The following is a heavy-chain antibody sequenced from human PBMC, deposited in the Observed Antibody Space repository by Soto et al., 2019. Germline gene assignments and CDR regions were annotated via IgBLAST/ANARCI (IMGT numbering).Heavy chain of an antibody. CDR1: GYTLTDLS. CDR2: FDPEDGET. J-gene: IGHJ6*02. V-gene: IGHV1-24*01. CDR3: VVGYCSSTSWYKDYYYYGMDV. D-gene: IGHD2-2*02. Sequence: QVQLVQSGAEVKKPGASVKVSCKVSGYTLTDLSMHWVRQAPGNGLEWMGGFDPEDGETIYAQKFQGRVTMTEDTTTDTAYIELSSLRSEDTAVYYCVVGYCSSTSWYKDYYYYGMDVWGQGTTVTVSS.